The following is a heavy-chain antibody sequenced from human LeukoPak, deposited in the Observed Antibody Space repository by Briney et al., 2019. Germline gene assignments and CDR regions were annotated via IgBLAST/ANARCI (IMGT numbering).Heavy chain of an antibody. CDR2: ISGNGGAT. CDR1: GFTLIRYA. CDR3: AKRPIVAASGPYFFDY. V-gene: IGHV3-23*01. J-gene: IGHJ4*02. Sequence: GGSLRLSCEASGFTLIRYAMNWVRQAPGKRLEWVSVISGNGGATYYADSVKGRFTISRDNAKNTLYLQMDSLRAEDTAVYYCAKRPIVAASGPYFFDYWGQGTLVAVSS. D-gene: IGHD2-15*01.